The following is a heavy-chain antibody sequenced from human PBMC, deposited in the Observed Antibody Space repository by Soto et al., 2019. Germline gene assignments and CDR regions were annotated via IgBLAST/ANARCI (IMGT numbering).Heavy chain of an antibody. J-gene: IGHJ1*01. V-gene: IGHV4-34*01. D-gene: IGHD3-22*01. CDR1: GGSFSGYY. CDR2: INHSGST. CDR3: ARGITDYYDSSGHRGDFQH. Sequence: QVQLQQWGAGLLKPSETLSLTCAVYGGSFSGYYWSWIRQPPGKGLEWIGEINHSGSTNYNPSLKSRVTIAVDTSKNQFSRKRSSVTAADTAVYYCARGITDYYDSSGHRGDFQHWGQGTLVTVSS.